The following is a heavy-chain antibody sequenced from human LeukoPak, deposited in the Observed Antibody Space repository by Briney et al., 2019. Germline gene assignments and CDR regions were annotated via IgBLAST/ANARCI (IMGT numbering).Heavy chain of an antibody. CDR3: AKVTKDGYNDDY. V-gene: IGHV3-23*01. CDR1: GFTFSSYS. CDR2: ISGSGGST. D-gene: IGHD5-24*01. Sequence: GGSLRLSCAASGFTFSSYSMNWVRQAPGKGLEWVSAISGSGGSTYYADSVKGRFTISRDNSKNTLYLQMNSLRAEDTAVYYCAKVTKDGYNDDYWGQGTLVTVSS. J-gene: IGHJ4*02.